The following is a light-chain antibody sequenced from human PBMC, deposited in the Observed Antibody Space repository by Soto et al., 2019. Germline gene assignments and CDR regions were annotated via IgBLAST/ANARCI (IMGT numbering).Light chain of an antibody. V-gene: IGKV1-39*01. J-gene: IGKJ5*01. Sequence: DIKITQSPSSLSASVGDRVTITCRASQSISSYLNWYEQKPGKAPKLLIYAASSLQSGVPSRFICSGAGTDCTRTISSLQPEDVETDCCPQSYSTLPTFGGGTRLEIK. CDR2: AAS. CDR3: PQSYSTLPT. CDR1: QSISSY.